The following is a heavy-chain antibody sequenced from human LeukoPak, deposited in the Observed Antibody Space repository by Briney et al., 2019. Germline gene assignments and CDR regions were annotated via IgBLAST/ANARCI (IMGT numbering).Heavy chain of an antibody. CDR2: IRQDGSEK. Sequence: GGSLRLSCAASGFTFSSYWMSWVRQAPGKGLEWVASIRQDGSEKYYVDSVKGRFTISRDNAKNSLYLQMNSLRAEDTAVYYCARVYIVVVPAAIDNWFDPWGQGTLVTVSS. D-gene: IGHD2-2*01. V-gene: IGHV3-7*01. J-gene: IGHJ5*02. CDR1: GFTFSSYW. CDR3: ARVYIVVVPAAIDNWFDP.